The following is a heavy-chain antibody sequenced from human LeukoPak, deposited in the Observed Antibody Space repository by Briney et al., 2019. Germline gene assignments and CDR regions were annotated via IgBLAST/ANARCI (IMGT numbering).Heavy chain of an antibody. CDR3: ARGGGSYSY. CDR1: GFTFSRDA. D-gene: IGHD1-26*01. CDR2: INSRSTHT. V-gene: IGHV3-21*01. J-gene: IGHJ4*02. Sequence: PGGSLRLSCAGSGFTFSRDAMNWVRQAPGKGLELVSSINSRSTHTAYADSVKGRFTISRDNGNNSVFLQMNSLGVDDTAIYFCARGGGSYSYWGQGVRVTVSS.